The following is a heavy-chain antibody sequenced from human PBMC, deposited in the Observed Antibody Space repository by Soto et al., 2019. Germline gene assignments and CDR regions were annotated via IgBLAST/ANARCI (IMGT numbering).Heavy chain of an antibody. J-gene: IGHJ4*02. CDR2: IYYSGST. CDR1: GGSISSGDY. CDR3: ARRKGHYDDYVLFDY. D-gene: IGHD4-17*01. Sequence: PSETLSLTSTVSGGSISSGDYWSLIRQHPGKGLEWIGYIYYSGSTYYNPSLKSRVTISVDTSKNQFSLKLSSVTAADTAVYYCARRKGHYDDYVLFDYWGQGTLVTVSS. V-gene: IGHV4-31*03.